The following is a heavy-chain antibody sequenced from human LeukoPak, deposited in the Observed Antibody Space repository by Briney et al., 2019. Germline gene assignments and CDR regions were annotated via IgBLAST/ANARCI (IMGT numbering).Heavy chain of an antibody. J-gene: IGHJ4*02. CDR3: VKPDYGDYFFDY. V-gene: IGHV3-30*18. D-gene: IGHD4-17*01. Sequence: PGGSLRLSCAASGFTFSAYGRQWVRQAPGKGLQWVAVISYDGSKKYYADSVKGRFTISRDNSKNTLYPQMNSLRAEDTAVYYCVKPDYGDYFFDYWGQGTLVTVCS. CDR2: ISYDGSKK. CDR1: GFTFSAYG.